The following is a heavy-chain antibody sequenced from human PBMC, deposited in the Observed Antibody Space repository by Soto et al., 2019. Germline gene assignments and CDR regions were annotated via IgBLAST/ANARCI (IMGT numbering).Heavy chain of an antibody. Sequence: PSETLSLTCTVSGGSISSSSYNWGWIRQPPGKGLEWIGSIYYSGSTYYNPSLKSRVTISVDTSKNQFSLKLSSVTAADTAVYYCVRAVKYYYYGMDVWGQGTTVTVSS. CDR3: VRAVKYYYYGMDV. CDR2: IYYSGST. V-gene: IGHV4-39*01. J-gene: IGHJ6*02. CDR1: GGSISSSSYN.